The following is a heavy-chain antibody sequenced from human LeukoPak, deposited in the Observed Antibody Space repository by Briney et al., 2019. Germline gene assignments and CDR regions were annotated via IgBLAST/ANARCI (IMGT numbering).Heavy chain of an antibody. CDR3: AREGGYGSGSYYLAYYYGMDV. CDR1: GFTFSSYS. Sequence: PGGSLRLSCAASGFTFSSYSMNWVRQAPGKGLEWVSSISSSSSYIYYADSVKGRFTISRGNAKNSLYLQMNSLRAEDTAVYYCAREGGYGSGSYYLAYYYGMDVWGQGTTVTVSS. CDR2: ISSSSSYI. J-gene: IGHJ6*02. V-gene: IGHV3-21*01. D-gene: IGHD3-10*01.